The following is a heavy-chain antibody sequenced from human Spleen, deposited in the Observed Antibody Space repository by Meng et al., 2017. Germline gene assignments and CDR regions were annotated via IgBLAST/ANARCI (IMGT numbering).Heavy chain of an antibody. CDR1: GYTFTSYA. J-gene: IGHJ6*01. CDR3: ARAYGDYGIYYYGMDV. CDR2: INAGNGNT. V-gene: IGHV1-3*01. D-gene: IGHD4-17*01. Sequence: ASVKVSCKASGYTFTSYAMHWVRQAPGQRLEWMGWINAGNGNTKYSQKFQGRVTITRDTSASTAYMELSSLRSEDTAVYYCARAYGDYGIYYYGMDVWGQGNTVTVSS.